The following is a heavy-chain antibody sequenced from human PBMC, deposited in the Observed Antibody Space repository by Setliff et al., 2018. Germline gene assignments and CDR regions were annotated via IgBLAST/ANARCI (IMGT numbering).Heavy chain of an antibody. V-gene: IGHV3-7*03. D-gene: IGHD6-13*01. CDR1: GFTYKNDW. CDR2: INPDGSEK. Sequence: LRLSCGASGFTYKNDWVSWVRQAPGKGLEWLASINPDGSEKYYVDSVKGRFTISRDNSKNTLYLQMNSLRAEDTAVYYCAKCSTWDNHYPHFEYWGQGTLVTVSS. J-gene: IGHJ4*02. CDR3: AKCSTWDNHYPHFEY.